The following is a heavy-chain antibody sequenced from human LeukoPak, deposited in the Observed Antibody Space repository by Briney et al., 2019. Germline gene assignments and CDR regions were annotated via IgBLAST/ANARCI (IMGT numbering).Heavy chain of an antibody. Sequence: PSETLSLTCTVSGGSISSYYWSWIRQPPGKGLEWIGYIYYSGSTNYNPSLKSRVTISVDTSKNQFSLKLSSVTAADTAVYYCARAFSLLSLWGAFDIWGQGTVVTVSS. CDR3: ARAFSLLSLWGAFDI. CDR2: IYYSGST. CDR1: GGSISSYY. D-gene: IGHD3-16*02. J-gene: IGHJ3*02. V-gene: IGHV4-59*01.